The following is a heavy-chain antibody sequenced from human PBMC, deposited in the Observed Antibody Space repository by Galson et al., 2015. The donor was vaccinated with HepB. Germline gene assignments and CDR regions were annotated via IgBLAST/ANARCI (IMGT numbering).Heavy chain of an antibody. D-gene: IGHD3-10*01. CDR2: TRNKANSYTT. J-gene: IGHJ6*02. CDR1: GFTFSDHY. Sequence: SLRLSCAASGFTFSDHYMDWVRQAPGKGLEWVGRTRNKANSYTTEYAASVKGRFTISRDDSKNSLYLQMNSLKTEDTAVYYCAREEPYGSGSYRYYYYGMDVWGQGTTVTVSS. CDR3: AREEPYGSGSYRYYYYGMDV. V-gene: IGHV3-72*01.